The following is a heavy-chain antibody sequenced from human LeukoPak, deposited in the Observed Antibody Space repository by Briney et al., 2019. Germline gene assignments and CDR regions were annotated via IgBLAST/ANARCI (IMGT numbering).Heavy chain of an antibody. D-gene: IGHD1-7*01. V-gene: IGHV1-46*01. CDR3: ARAWEAVAGNYGVIDY. CDR2: INPSGGGT. CDR1: GYSFINYY. Sequence: ASVKVSCKASGYSFINYYIHWVRQAPGQGLEWMGIINPSGGGTSYARKFQGRVTMTRGMSTSTVYMELNSLTSEDTAVYYCARAWEAVAGNYGVIDYWGQGTLVTVSS. J-gene: IGHJ4*02.